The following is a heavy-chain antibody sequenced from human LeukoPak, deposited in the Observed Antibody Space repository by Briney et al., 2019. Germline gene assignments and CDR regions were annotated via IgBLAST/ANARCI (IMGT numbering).Heavy chain of an antibody. CDR3: ARDPRAGSGYTP. CDR2: INAGNGNT. Sequence: ASVKVSCKASGGTFSSYAISWVRQAPGQRLEWMGWINAGNGNTKYSQKFQGRVTITRDTSASTAYMELSSLRSEDTAVYYCARDPRAGSGYTPWGQGTLVTVSS. D-gene: IGHD3-3*01. J-gene: IGHJ5*02. V-gene: IGHV1-3*01. CDR1: GGTFSSYA.